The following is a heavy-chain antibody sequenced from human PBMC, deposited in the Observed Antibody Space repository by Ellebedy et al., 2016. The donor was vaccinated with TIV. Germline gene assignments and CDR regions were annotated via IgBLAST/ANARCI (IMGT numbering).Heavy chain of an antibody. J-gene: IGHJ4*02. V-gene: IGHV3-74*01. CDR2: ISDDGTTK. CDR1: GFTFSNHW. Sequence: GESLKISCAASGFTFSNHWMTWVRQAPGKGLVWVSQISDDGTTKRFADSVEGRFTISRDDAKNTVYLEMNSLRVEDTDLYYCAGGPGYWGQGTLVTVSS. CDR3: AGGPGY.